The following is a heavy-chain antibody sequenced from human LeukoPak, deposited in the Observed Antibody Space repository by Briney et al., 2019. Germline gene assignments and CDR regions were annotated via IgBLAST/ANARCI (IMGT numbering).Heavy chain of an antibody. CDR1: GYAFTSYG. D-gene: IGHD1-1*01. CDR3: ARDNDKVVDH. Sequence: ASVKVSCKASGYAFTSYGISWVRQAPGQGLEWMGWITAYNGNRLYAQRFQGRITLTTDTSTSTSYMELRSLEYDDTAIYYCARDNDKVVDHWGQGTLVTVSS. V-gene: IGHV1-18*01. CDR2: ITAYNGNR. J-gene: IGHJ4*01.